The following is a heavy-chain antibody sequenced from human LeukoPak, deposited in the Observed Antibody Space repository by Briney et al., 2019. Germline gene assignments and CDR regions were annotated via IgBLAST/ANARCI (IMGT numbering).Heavy chain of an antibody. CDR2: IKSKSERGTT. V-gene: IGHV3-15*01. J-gene: IGHJ4*02. CDR3: TSNLYCSTSSCYTLDN. CDR1: GFTFSNGW. D-gene: IGHD2-2*02. Sequence: GGSLRLSCAASGFTFSNGWMSWVRQAPGKGLEWVGRIKSKSERGTTDYAAPVKGRFTISRDGSTNTVYLHMNSLKTEDTAVYFCTSNLYCSTSSCYTLDNWGQGTLVTVSS.